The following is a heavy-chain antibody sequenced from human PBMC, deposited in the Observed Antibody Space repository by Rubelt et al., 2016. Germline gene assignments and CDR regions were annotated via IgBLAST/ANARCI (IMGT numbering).Heavy chain of an antibody. J-gene: IGHJ4*02. V-gene: IGHV4-39*01. CDR3: AGSGYSSGWYDY. Sequence: QLQLQESGPGLVKPSETLSLTCTVSGGSINSASYYWVWIRQPPGKGLEWIGGIYSSGNNYYNASLQSRVSISIDTSRKTVSLSLTVVTAADTAMYYCAGSGYSSGWYDYWGQGTLVTVSS. CDR1: GGSINSASYY. D-gene: IGHD6-19*01. CDR2: IYSSGNN.